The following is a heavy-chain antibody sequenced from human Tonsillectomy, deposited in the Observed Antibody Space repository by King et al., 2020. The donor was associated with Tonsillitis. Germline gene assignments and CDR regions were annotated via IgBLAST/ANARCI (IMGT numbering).Heavy chain of an antibody. J-gene: IGHJ4*02. CDR2: IYGGGTT. V-gene: IGHV3-53*01. D-gene: IGHD3-22*01. Sequence: QLVQSGGGLMQPGGSLRLSCAASGFSVSSHYMSWVRQAPGKGLEWVSVIYGGGTTYYADFVKGRFTISRDNSETTLYLQMNSLRAEDTAMYYCGRVNYYDSSGYWSPYYFDYWGQGTLVTVSS. CDR3: GRVNYYDSSGYWSPYYFDY. CDR1: GFSVSSHY.